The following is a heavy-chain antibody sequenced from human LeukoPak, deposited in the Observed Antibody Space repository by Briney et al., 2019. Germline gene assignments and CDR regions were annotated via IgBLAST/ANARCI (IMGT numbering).Heavy chain of an antibody. J-gene: IGHJ3*02. CDR3: ARFVTNAFDI. Sequence: ASVKVSCKASGGTFSSYAISWVRQAPGQGLEWMGRIIPILGIANYAQKFQGRVTITTDESTSTAYMELSSLRSEDTAVYYCARFVTNAFDIWGQGTMVTVSS. V-gene: IGHV1-69*04. CDR1: GGTFSSYA. CDR2: IIPILGIA. D-gene: IGHD2-21*02.